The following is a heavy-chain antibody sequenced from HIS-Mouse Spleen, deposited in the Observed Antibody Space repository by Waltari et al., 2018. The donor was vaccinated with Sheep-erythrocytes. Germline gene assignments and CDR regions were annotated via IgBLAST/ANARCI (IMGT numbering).Heavy chain of an antibody. CDR1: GYTFTSYD. CDR3: ARDEGTYYDFWSGYPPSYYFDY. CDR2: SNPSSGNT. Sequence: QVQLVQSGAEVKKPGASVKVSCKASGYTFTSYDINWVRQATGQGLEWMGWSNPSSGNTGYAQKFQGRVTMTRNTSISTAYMELSSLRSEDTAVYYCARDEGTYYDFWSGYPPSYYFDYWGQGTLVTVSS. J-gene: IGHJ4*02. D-gene: IGHD3-3*01. V-gene: IGHV1-8*01.